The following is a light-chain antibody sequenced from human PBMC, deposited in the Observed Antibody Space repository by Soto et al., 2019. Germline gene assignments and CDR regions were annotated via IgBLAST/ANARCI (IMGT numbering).Light chain of an antibody. Sequence: EIVLTQSPGTLSLSPGERATLSCRASQSVSSNYLAWYQQKPGQAPRLLIYGASSRATGIPDRFSGSGSGTDFTLTISRLEPEDFAEYYCQQYGSSPPYTFGQGTKLEIK. J-gene: IGKJ2*01. CDR1: QSVSSNY. CDR2: GAS. V-gene: IGKV3-20*01. CDR3: QQYGSSPPYT.